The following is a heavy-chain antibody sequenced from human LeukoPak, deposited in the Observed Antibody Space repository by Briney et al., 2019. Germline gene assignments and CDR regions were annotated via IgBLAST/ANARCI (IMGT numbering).Heavy chain of an antibody. Sequence: PSETLSLTCTVSGGPISSSSYYWSWIRQPPGKGLEWIGYIYYSGSTNYNPSLKSRVTISVDTSKNQFSLKLSSVTAADTAVYYCASNTRLHDSSGYYPPWGAFDIWGQGTMVTVSS. CDR1: GGPISSSSYY. D-gene: IGHD3-22*01. V-gene: IGHV4-61*01. J-gene: IGHJ3*02. CDR2: IYYSGST. CDR3: ASNTRLHDSSGYYPPWGAFDI.